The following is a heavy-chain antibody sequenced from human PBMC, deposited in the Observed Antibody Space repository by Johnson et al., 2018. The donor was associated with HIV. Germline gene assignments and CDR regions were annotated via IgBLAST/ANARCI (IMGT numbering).Heavy chain of an antibody. D-gene: IGHD3-10*01. Sequence: VQLVESGGGVVQPGGSLRLSCVASGFIFNNYGIHWVRQAPGKGLEWVAFIRYDGTNTYYDDSVRGRFTISRDNSKNTLYLQMNNLGPEDTAVYYCAKAELIRFGELNDGFDIWGQGTMVTVSS. CDR1: GFIFNNYG. CDR3: AKAELIRFGELNDGFDI. V-gene: IGHV3-30*02. CDR2: IRYDGTNT. J-gene: IGHJ3*02.